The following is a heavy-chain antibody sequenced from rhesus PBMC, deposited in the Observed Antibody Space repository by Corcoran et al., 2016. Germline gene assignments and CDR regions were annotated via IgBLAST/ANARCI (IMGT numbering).Heavy chain of an antibody. Sequence: QVQLQESGPGLVKSSETLSLTCTVSGGSITDYYYWNWIRQLPGKGLEGIGNIHGNSVATDHHPSRQSRATMSKDTSKKQVCLSLRSMAAADTDVYYCAREYCTGSGCYQWFDYWGQGVLVTVSS. J-gene: IGHJ4*01. CDR2: IHGNSVAT. CDR3: AREYCTGSGCYQWFDY. CDR1: GGSITDYYY. D-gene: IGHD2-21*01. V-gene: IGHV4S9*01.